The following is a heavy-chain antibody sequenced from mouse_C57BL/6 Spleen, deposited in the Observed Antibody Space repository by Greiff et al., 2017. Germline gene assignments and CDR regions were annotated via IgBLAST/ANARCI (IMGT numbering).Heavy chain of an antibody. CDR1: GYTFTSYW. J-gene: IGHJ1*03. CDR2: IDPSDSET. CDR3: ARHGSSPYWYFDV. Sequence: QVHVKQPGAELVRPGSSVKLSCKASGYTFTSYWMHWVKQRPIQGLEWIGNIDPSDSETHYNQKFKDKATLTVDKSSSTAYMQLSSLTSEDSAVYYCARHGSSPYWYFDVWGTGTTVTVSS. D-gene: IGHD1-1*01. V-gene: IGHV1-52*01.